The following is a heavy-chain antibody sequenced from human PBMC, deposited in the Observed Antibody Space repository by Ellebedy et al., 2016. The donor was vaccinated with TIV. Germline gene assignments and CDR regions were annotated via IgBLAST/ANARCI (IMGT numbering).Heavy chain of an antibody. J-gene: IGHJ4*02. CDR2: IYYSGST. V-gene: IGHV4-31*03. CDR3: ARLSGSYPLSYFDY. Sequence: SETLSLXXTVSGGSISSGGYYWSWIRQHPGKGLEWIGYIYYSGSTYYNPSLKSRVTISVDTSKNQFSLKLSSVTAADTAVYYCARLSGSYPLSYFDYWGQGTLVTVSS. D-gene: IGHD1-26*01. CDR1: GGSISSGGYY.